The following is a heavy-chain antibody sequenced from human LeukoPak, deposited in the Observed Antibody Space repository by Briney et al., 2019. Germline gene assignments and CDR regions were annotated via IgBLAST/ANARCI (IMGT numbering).Heavy chain of an antibody. D-gene: IGHD5-12*01. CDR1: GGSISSYY. J-gene: IGHJ4*02. V-gene: IGHV4-59*01. Sequence: SETLSLTCTVSGGSISSYYWSWIRQPPGKGLEWIGYIYYSGSTNYNPSLKSRVTISVDTSKNQFSLKLSSVTAADTAVYYCARGLGYSGYDRSSLIDYWGQGTLVTVSS. CDR2: IYYSGST. CDR3: ARGLGYSGYDRSSLIDY.